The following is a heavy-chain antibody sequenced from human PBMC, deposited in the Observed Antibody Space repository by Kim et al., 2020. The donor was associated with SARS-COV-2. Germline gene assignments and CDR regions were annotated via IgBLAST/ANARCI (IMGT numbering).Heavy chain of an antibody. V-gene: IGHV7-4-1*02. Sequence: ASVKVSCKASGYTFTSYAMNWVRQAPGQGLEWMGWINTNTGNPTYAQGFTGRFVFSLDTSVSTAYLQISSLKAEDTAVYYCARDGSSYVYNWFDPWGQGTLVTVSS. D-gene: IGHD3-16*01. CDR3: ARDGSSYVYNWFDP. CDR2: INTNTGNP. CDR1: GYTFTSYA. J-gene: IGHJ5*02.